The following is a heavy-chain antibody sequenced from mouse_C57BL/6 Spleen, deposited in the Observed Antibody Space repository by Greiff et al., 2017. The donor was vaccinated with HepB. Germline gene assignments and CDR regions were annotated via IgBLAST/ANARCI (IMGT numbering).Heavy chain of an antibody. J-gene: IGHJ3*01. Sequence: DVKLQESGPGLVKPSQSLSLTCSVTGYSITSGYYWNWIRQFPGNKLEWMGYISYDGSNNYNPSLKNRISITRDTSKNQFFLKLNSVTTEDTATYYCAAQATLGFAYWGQGTLVTVSA. CDR1: GYSITSGYY. D-gene: IGHD3-2*02. V-gene: IGHV3-6*01. CDR2: ISYDGSN. CDR3: AAQATLGFAY.